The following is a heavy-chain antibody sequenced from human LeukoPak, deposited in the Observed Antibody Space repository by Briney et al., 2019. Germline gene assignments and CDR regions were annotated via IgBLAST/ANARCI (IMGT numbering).Heavy chain of an antibody. Sequence: SETPSLTCTVSGGSISSYYWSWIRQPPGKGLEWIGYIYYSGSTNYNPSLKSRVTISVDTSKNQFSLKLSSVTAADTAVYYCARESESGSGYYYYDYWGQGTLVTVSS. V-gene: IGHV4-59*01. CDR3: ARESESGSGYYYYDY. D-gene: IGHD3-22*01. CDR1: GGSISSYY. J-gene: IGHJ4*02. CDR2: IYYSGST.